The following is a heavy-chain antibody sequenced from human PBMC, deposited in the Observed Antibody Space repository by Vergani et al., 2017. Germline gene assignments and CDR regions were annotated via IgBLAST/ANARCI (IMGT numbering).Heavy chain of an antibody. V-gene: IGHV3-30*18. CDR1: GFTFSSYG. Sequence: QVQLVESGGGVVQPGRSLRLSCAASGFTFSSYGMHWVRQAPGKGLEWVAVISYDGSNKYYADSVKGRFTISRDNSKNTLYLQMNSLRAEDTAVYYCAKSPRSSPGYYYYYMDVWGKGTTVNVSS. J-gene: IGHJ6*03. CDR2: ISYDGSNK. CDR3: AKSPRSSPGYYYYYMDV. D-gene: IGHD3-10*01.